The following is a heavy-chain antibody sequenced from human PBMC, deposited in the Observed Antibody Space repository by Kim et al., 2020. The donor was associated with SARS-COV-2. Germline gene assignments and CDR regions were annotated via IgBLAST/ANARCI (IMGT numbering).Heavy chain of an antibody. Sequence: GGSLRLSCAASGFTFSSYGMHWVRQAPGKGLEWVAVISYDGSNKYYADSVKGRFTISRDNSKNTLYLQMNSLRAEDTAVYYCAKDLRYSSSWYDNWFDP. CDR1: GFTFSSYG. CDR3: AKDLRYSSSWYDNWFDP. D-gene: IGHD6-13*01. J-gene: IGHJ5*02. CDR2: ISYDGSNK. V-gene: IGHV3-30*18.